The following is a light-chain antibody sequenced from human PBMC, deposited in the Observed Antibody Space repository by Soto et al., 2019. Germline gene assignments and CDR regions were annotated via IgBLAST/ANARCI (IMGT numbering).Light chain of an antibody. CDR3: QHRSNWPPT. Sequence: EIVLTQSAASLSLSPGERATLSYRASQSVSSYLAWYQQKPGQAPRLLIYDASNRATGSPARFRGSGSGTDFTPTISSLEPEDFAVYYCQHRSNWPPTFGGGTKVEIK. CDR1: QSVSSY. J-gene: IGKJ4*01. V-gene: IGKV3-11*01. CDR2: DAS.